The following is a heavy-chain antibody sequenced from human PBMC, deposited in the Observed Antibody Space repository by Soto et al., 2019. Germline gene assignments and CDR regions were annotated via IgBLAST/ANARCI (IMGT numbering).Heavy chain of an antibody. J-gene: IGHJ5*02. D-gene: IGHD3-3*01. CDR2: ISAYNGNT. CDR3: ARVVGGRVTIPTLGWFAP. Sequence: QVQLVQSGAEVKKPGASVKVSCKASGYTFTSYGISWVRQAPGQGLEWMGWISAYNGNTNYAQKLQSRVTMTTDTATSTAYMELRSLRSDDTAVYYCARVVGGRVTIPTLGWFAPWGQGTLVTVSS. CDR1: GYTFTSYG. V-gene: IGHV1-18*01.